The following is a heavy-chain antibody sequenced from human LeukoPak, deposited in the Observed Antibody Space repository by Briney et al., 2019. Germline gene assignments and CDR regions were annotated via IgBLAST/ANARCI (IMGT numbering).Heavy chain of an antibody. CDR3: ARLFSWEPGHAFDI. Sequence: GSSVKVSCKASGGTFSSYAISWVRQAPGQGLEWMGRIIPILGIANYAQKFQGRVTITADKSTSTAYMELSSLRSEDTAVYYCARLFSWEPGHAFDIWGQGTMVTVSS. CDR1: GGTFSSYA. V-gene: IGHV1-69*04. CDR2: IIPILGIA. D-gene: IGHD1-26*01. J-gene: IGHJ3*02.